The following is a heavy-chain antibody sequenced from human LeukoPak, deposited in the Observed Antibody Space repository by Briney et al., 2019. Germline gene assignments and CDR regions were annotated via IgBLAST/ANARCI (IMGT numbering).Heavy chain of an antibody. Sequence: PGRSLRLSCAASGFTFSSYAMHWVRQAPGKGLEWVAVISYDGSNKYYADSVKGRFTISRDNSKNTLYLQMNSLRAEDTAVYYCARDGYDEYYDFWSGYYPFFDYWGQGTLVTVSS. J-gene: IGHJ4*02. D-gene: IGHD3-3*01. CDR3: ARDGYDEYYDFWSGYYPFFDY. V-gene: IGHV3-30-3*01. CDR2: ISYDGSNK. CDR1: GFTFSSYA.